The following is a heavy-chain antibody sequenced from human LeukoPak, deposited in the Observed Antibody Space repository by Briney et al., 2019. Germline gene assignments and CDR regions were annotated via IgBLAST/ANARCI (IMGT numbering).Heavy chain of an antibody. Sequence: ASVKVSCKASGYTFTSYYMNWVRQAPGQGLEWMGIINPSAGNTNYTQKFQGRVTMTRDMSTSTVYMELSSLRSEDTAIYYCARAKGSWYSDYWGQGTLVTVSS. V-gene: IGHV1-46*01. J-gene: IGHJ4*02. CDR3: ARAKGSWYSDY. CDR1: GYTFTSYY. CDR2: INPSAGNT. D-gene: IGHD6-13*01.